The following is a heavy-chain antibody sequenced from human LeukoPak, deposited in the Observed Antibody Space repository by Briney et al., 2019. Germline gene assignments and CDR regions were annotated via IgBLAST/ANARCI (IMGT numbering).Heavy chain of an antibody. CDR3: AREGSCDGGDCYSFDF. CDR1: GYTFIANY. D-gene: IGHD2-21*02. CDR2: MHVGTGNT. J-gene: IGHJ4*02. V-gene: IGHV1-2*02. Sequence: ASVQVSCKASGYTFIANYIQWVRQAPGLGPEWLGWMHVGTGNTRYAPKFQGRVTLSRDTSINTAYMELSSLTSDDTAVYYCAREGSCDGGDCYSFDFWGQGTLVTVSS.